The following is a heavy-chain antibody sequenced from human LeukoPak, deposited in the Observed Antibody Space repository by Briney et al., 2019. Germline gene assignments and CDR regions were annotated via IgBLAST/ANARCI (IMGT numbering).Heavy chain of an antibody. J-gene: IGHJ6*04. V-gene: IGHV3-33*01. CDR1: GFTFSSYG. Sequence: GSLRLSCAASGFTFSSYGMHWVRQAPGKGLEWVAVIWYDGSNKYYADSVKGRFTISRDNSKNTLYLQMNSLRAEDTAVYYCARDSSSWYAYYYYYGMDVWGKGTTVTVSS. CDR2: IWYDGSNK. CDR3: ARDSSSWYAYYYYYGMDV. D-gene: IGHD6-13*01.